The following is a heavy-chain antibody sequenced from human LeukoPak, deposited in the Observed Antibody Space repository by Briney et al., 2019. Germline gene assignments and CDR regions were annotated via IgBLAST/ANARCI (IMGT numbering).Heavy chain of an antibody. CDR1: GFTFSSYA. Sequence: GGSLRLSCAASGFTFSSYAMHWVRQASGKGLEWLGRIRSKADSYTTAYAASVKGRFIVSRDDSKNTAYLQMNSLKTEDTAVYYCRAAADLNDYWGQGTLVTVSS. CDR2: IRSKADSYTT. V-gene: IGHV3-73*01. J-gene: IGHJ4*02. D-gene: IGHD6-13*01. CDR3: RAAADLNDY.